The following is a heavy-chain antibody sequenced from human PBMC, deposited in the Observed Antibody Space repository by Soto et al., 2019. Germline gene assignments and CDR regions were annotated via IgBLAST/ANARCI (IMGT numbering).Heavy chain of an antibody. D-gene: IGHD6-13*01. CDR3: ARDGEQLGRIPRRVPIYYYYMDV. Sequence: ASVKVSCKASGYTFTSYAMHWVRQAPGQRLEWMGWINAGNGNTKYSQKFQGRVTITRDTSASTAYMELSSLRSEDTAVYYCARDGEQLGRIPRRVPIYYYYMDVWGKGTTVTVSS. J-gene: IGHJ6*03. V-gene: IGHV1-3*01. CDR1: GYTFTSYA. CDR2: INAGNGNT.